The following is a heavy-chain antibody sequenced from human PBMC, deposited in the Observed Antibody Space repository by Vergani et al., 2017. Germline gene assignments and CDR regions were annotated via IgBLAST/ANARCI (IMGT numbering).Heavy chain of an antibody. CDR1: GGSISSSNW. Sequence: QVQLQESGPGLVKPSGTLSLTCAVSGGSISSSNWWSWVRQPPVKGLEWIGEIYHSGSTNYNPSLKSRVTISVDKSKNQFSLKLSSVTAADTAVYYCASSYYGSGSYYNGAFDIWGQGTMVTVSS. CDR3: ASSYYGSGSYYNGAFDI. CDR2: IYHSGST. J-gene: IGHJ3*02. V-gene: IGHV4-4*02. D-gene: IGHD3-10*01.